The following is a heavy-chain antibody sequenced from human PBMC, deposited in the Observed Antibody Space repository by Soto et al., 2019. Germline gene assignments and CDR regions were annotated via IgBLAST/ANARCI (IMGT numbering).Heavy chain of an antibody. J-gene: IGHJ1*01. D-gene: IGHD3-22*01. CDR2: INAGYGNT. CDR3: AREEYYYDTSGYRFQYFQH. Sequence: QVKLVQSGAEVKKPGASVKVSCKASGYTFSSNAIHWVRQAPGQRPEWMGWINAGYGNTKYGQQSQGRVTITRDTSASVVYMELSSLTSGDTAVYYCAREEYYYDTSGYRFQYFQHWGQGTLVTVSS. V-gene: IGHV1-3*01. CDR1: GYTFSSNA.